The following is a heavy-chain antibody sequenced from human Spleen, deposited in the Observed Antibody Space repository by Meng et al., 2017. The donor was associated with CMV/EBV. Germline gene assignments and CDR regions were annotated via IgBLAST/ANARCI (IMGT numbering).Heavy chain of an antibody. Sequence: GESLKISCVVSGFTFSSYNMNWVRQAPGKGLEWVSYISSSTSYIYYADSVKGRFTISRDNAKNSLYLQMHSLRAEDTAVYYCARDRSYYYDSTGLDYWGQGTLVTVSS. J-gene: IGHJ4*02. CDR3: ARDRSYYYDSTGLDY. CDR1: GFTFSSYN. V-gene: IGHV3-21*01. CDR2: ISSSTSYI. D-gene: IGHD3-22*01.